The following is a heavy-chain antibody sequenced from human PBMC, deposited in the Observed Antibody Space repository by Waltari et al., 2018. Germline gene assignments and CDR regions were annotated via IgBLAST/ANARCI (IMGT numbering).Heavy chain of an antibody. CDR2: MFYSGNS. Sequence: QLQLQESGPGLVKPSQTLSLTCTVSGGPIRGSTYYWGWIRQPPGKGLEWIGSMFYSGNSFYNPSLKSRATLSADMSKNQYSLRLNSVTVADTAVYFCARHSTGYYYSWFDPWGQGVLVTVSS. V-gene: IGHV4-39*01. J-gene: IGHJ5*02. CDR1: GGPIRGSTYY. D-gene: IGHD3-22*01. CDR3: ARHSTGYYYSWFDP.